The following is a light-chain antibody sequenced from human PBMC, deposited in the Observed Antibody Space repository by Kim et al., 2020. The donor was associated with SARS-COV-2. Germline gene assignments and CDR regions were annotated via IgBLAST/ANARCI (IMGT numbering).Light chain of an antibody. CDR2: AAS. CDR1: QSIDSY. J-gene: IGKJ2*01. Sequence: DIQMTQSPSSLSASVGDRVTITCRASQSIDSYLNWYQQKPGKAPKLLIYAASSLQSGVPSRFSGSGSGTDFTLSISSLQPEDFATYYCQESYSTPPYTFGQGTKLEI. CDR3: QESYSTPPYT. V-gene: IGKV1-39*01.